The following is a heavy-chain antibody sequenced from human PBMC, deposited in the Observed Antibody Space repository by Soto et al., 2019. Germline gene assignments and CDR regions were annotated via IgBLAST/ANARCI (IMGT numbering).Heavy chain of an antibody. CDR3: VKVHCRTTTCGWNDAFDI. Sequence: QVQLVESGGGVVQPGRSLRLSCAASAFSFNRYSMHWVRQAPGKGLDWVAAISYEGSDANYADSVKGRFTISRDNSKNTLYLQMNSLRPEDTAVYYCVKVHCRTTTCGWNDAFDIWGQGTMVTVSS. V-gene: IGHV3-30*18. J-gene: IGHJ3*02. CDR2: ISYEGSDA. D-gene: IGHD2-2*01. CDR1: AFSFNRYS.